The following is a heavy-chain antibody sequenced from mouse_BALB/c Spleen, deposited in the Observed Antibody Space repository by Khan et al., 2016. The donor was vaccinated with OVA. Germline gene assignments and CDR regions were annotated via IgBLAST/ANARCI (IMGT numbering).Heavy chain of an antibody. CDR3: ARWNYRYDGYFDY. Sequence: EVQLQESGPSLVKPSQTLSLTCSVTGDSITSGYWNCIRKFPGNKLEYMGYINYSGSTYYNPSLKSRISITRDTSKNQYYLQLNAVTSKDTATYYCARWNYRYDGYFDYWGQGTTLTVSS. CDR1: GDSITSGY. J-gene: IGHJ2*01. V-gene: IGHV3-8*02. D-gene: IGHD2-14*01. CDR2: INYSGST.